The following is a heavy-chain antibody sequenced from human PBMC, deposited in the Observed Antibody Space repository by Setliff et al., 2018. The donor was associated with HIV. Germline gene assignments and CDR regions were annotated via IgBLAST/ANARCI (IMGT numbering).Heavy chain of an antibody. Sequence: ASVKVSCKASGNPFTSYYLHWVRQAPGQGLEWMATMNPSGATTNYAQKFQGRVTMTKNTSTSTDYMELSSLRSEDTAVYYCARDFGGYCSSMSCPGLFDPWGQGTLVTVSS. CDR3: ARDFGGYCSSMSCPGLFDP. J-gene: IGHJ5*02. D-gene: IGHD2-2*01. V-gene: IGHV1-46*01. CDR2: MNPSGATT. CDR1: GNPFTSYY.